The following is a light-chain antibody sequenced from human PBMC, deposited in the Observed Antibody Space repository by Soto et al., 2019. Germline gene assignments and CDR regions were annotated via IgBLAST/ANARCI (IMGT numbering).Light chain of an antibody. Sequence: QSVLTQPASVSGSPGQSITISCTGTSSDVGGYDYVGWYQQHPGKAPKLMIYNVYNRPSGVSFRFSGSKSGNTASLTISGLQTEDEADYYCSPYPPRNTRQIVFGTGTKVTVL. CDR3: SPYPPRNTRQIV. CDR1: SSDVGGYDY. V-gene: IGLV2-14*01. J-gene: IGLJ1*01. CDR2: NVY.